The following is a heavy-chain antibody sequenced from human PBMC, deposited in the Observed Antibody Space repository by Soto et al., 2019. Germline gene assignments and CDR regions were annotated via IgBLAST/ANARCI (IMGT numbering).Heavy chain of an antibody. V-gene: IGHV3-74*01. CDR1: GFTFSSYW. D-gene: IGHD1-26*01. CDR2: INSDGSST. Sequence: EVQLVESGGGLVQPGGSLRLSCAASGFTFSSYWMHWVRQAPGKGLVWVSRINSDGSSTSYADSVKGRFTISRDNAKNTLYLQMNSLRAEDTAVYYCAREVLRSYNYYYYGMDVWGQGTTVTVSS. J-gene: IGHJ6*02. CDR3: AREVLRSYNYYYYGMDV.